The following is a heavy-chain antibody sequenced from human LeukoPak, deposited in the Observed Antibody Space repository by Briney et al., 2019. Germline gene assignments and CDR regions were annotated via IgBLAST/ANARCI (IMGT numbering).Heavy chain of an antibody. CDR1: CGSISSSSFY. CDR3: ARLAKVVVAATADY. V-gene: IGHV4-39*01. CDR2: NSYSGST. Sequence: SETVSLTCAVSCGSISSSSFYWGWIRQPPGKGLEWVGSNSYSGSTYYTSSLKSRVTISVDTSKNQFSLKLSSVTAADTAVYYCARLAKVVVAATADYWGQGTLVTVSS. J-gene: IGHJ4*02. D-gene: IGHD2-15*01.